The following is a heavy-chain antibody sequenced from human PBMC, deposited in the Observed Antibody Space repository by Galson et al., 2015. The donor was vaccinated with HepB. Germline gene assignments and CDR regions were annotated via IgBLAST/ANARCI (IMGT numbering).Heavy chain of an antibody. V-gene: IGHV1-46*01. CDR3: ARGNFWGVGYYYYYYGMDV. Sequence: SVKVSCKASGYTFTSYYMHWVRQAPGQGLEWMGIINPSGGSTSYAQKFQGRVTMTRDTSTSTVYMELSSLRSEDTAVYYCARGNFWGVGYYYYYYGMDVWGQGTTVTVSS. CDR1: GYTFTSYY. D-gene: IGHD3-16*01. CDR2: INPSGGST. J-gene: IGHJ6*02.